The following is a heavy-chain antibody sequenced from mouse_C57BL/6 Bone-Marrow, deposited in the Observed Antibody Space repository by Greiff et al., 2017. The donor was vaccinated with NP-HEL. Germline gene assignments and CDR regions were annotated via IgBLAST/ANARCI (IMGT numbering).Heavy chain of an antibody. D-gene: IGHD4-1*01. CDR1: GYTFTSYW. Sequence: QVQLQQPGAELVRPGSSVKLSCKASGYTFTSYWMDCVKQRPGQGLEWIGNIYPSDSETHYNQKFKDKATLTVDKSSSTAYMQLSSLTSEDSAVYYCAITGSFDYWGQGTTLTVSS. V-gene: IGHV1-61*01. CDR2: IYPSDSET. J-gene: IGHJ2*01. CDR3: AITGSFDY.